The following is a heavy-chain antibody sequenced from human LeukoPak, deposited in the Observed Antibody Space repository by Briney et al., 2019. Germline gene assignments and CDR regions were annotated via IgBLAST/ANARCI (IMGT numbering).Heavy chain of an antibody. D-gene: IGHD3-3*01. CDR3: ARDIGFWSGYSTYYYYYMDV. V-gene: IGHV4-39*07. CDR2: IYYSGST. Sequence: SETLSLTCTVSGGSISSSSYYWGWIRQPPGKGLEWIGSIYYSGSTYYNPSLKSRVTISVDTSKNQFSLKLSSVTAADTAVYYCARDIGFWSGYSTYYYYYMDVWGKGTTVTVSS. J-gene: IGHJ6*03. CDR1: GGSISSSSYY.